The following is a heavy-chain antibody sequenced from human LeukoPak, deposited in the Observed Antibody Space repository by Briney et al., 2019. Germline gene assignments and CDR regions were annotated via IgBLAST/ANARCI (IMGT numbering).Heavy chain of an antibody. J-gene: IGHJ4*02. CDR3: ARVSGSGCYYNDN. CDR1: GGTFSSYA. V-gene: IGHV1-18*01. D-gene: IGHD3-10*01. CDR2: ISAYNGNT. Sequence: ASVKVSCKASGGTFSSYAISWVRQAPGQGLEWMGWISAYNGNTNYAQKLQGRVTMTTDTSTSTAYMELRSLRSDDTAVYYCARVSGSGCYYNDNWGQGTLVTVSS.